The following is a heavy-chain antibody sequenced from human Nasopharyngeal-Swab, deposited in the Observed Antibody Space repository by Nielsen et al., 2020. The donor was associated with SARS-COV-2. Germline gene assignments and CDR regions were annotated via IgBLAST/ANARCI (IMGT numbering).Heavy chain of an antibody. CDR2: INHAGTT. CDR3: ARRHRSCGGGACPIDY. D-gene: IGHD2-21*02. CDR1: NGSFIGYY. Sequence: GSLRLSCGVHNGSFIGYYWTWIRQPPGKGLEWIGEINHAGTTNYTPSLKSRVTMSVDTSKNQFSLKVNSVTAADPAVYYCARRHRSCGGGACPIDYWGQGALVTVSS. V-gene: IGHV4-34*01. J-gene: IGHJ4*02.